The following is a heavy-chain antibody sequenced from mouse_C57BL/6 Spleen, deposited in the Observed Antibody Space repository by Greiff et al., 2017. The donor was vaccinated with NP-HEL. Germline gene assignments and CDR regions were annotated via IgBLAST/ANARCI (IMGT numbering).Heavy chain of an antibody. J-gene: IGHJ1*03. CDR1: GYTFTSYW. CDR2: IDPSDSET. V-gene: IGHV1-52*01. D-gene: IGHD1-1*01. CDR3: AKIYYYGSSPFGYFDV. Sequence: QVQLQQPGAELVRPGSSVKLSCKASGYTFTSYWMHWVKQRPIQGLEWIGNIDPSDSETHYNQKFKDKATLTVDKSSSTAYMQLSSLTSEDSAVYYCAKIYYYGSSPFGYFDVWGTGTTVTVSS.